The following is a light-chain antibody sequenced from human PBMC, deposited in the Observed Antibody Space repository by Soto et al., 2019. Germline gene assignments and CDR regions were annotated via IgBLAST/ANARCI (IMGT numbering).Light chain of an antibody. CDR2: KAS. CDR1: QTISSW. Sequence: DIQLTPSPTTPSGSVGDRVTNTFRARQTISSWLEWYQQKTGKAPKLLIYKASTLKSGVPSRFSGSGSGTEFTLTISSLPPDDFETYYCQHYNSYSEAFGQGTKVDIK. V-gene: IGKV1-5*03. CDR3: QHYNSYSEA. J-gene: IGKJ1*01.